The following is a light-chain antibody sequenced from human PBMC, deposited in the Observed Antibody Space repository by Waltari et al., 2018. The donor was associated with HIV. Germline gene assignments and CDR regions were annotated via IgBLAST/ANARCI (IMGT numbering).Light chain of an antibody. CDR2: RAS. J-gene: IGKJ2*01. V-gene: IGKV3-15*01. CDR1: QSVSIN. Sequence: EIVMTQSPATLSVSAGESVTLSCRASQSVSINVAWYQQRPGQGPRRLIYRASTRATNVPARFSGGGSGTEFTLSISSLQSEDFAVYYCQQYHNWPPYTFGQGTKLELK. CDR3: QQYHNWPPYT.